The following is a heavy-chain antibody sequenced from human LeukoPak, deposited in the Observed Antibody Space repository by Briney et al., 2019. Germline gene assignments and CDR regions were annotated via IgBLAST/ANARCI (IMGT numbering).Heavy chain of an antibody. Sequence: PSETLSLTCTVSGGSISSSSYYWGWIRQPQGKGLEWIGSIYYSGSTYYNPSLKSRVTISVDTSKNQFSLKLSSVTAADTAVYYCARYGIAARPTDYWGQGTLVTVSS. CDR1: GGSISSSSYY. D-gene: IGHD6-6*01. J-gene: IGHJ4*02. CDR2: IYYSGST. CDR3: ARYGIAARPTDY. V-gene: IGHV4-39*01.